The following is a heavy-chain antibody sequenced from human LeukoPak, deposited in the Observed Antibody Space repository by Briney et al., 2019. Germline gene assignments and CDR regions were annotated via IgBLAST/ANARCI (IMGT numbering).Heavy chain of an antibody. V-gene: IGHV4-38-2*01. D-gene: IGHD2-21*01. J-gene: IGHJ6*03. CDR1: GYSISSGYY. Sequence: SETLSLTCAVSGYSISSGYYWGWIRQPPGKGLEWIGSIYHSGSTYYNPSLKSRVTISVDTSKNQFSLKVTSVIAADTAVYYCARLGGGAISNYMDVWGKGTTVTVSS. CDR3: ARLGGGAISNYMDV. CDR2: IYHSGST.